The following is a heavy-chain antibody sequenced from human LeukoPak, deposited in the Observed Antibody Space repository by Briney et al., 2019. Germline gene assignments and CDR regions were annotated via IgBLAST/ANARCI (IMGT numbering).Heavy chain of an antibody. CDR3: ARDQGVVTAPPGDFDS. Sequence: SETLSLTCAVYGGSINSADYYWSWIRQPPGKGLEWIGYIYYTGGTYYNPSLKSRVNISIDTSKNQFSLKLSSVTAADTAVYYCARDQGVVTAPPGDFDSWGQGTLVTVSA. D-gene: IGHD2-21*02. J-gene: IGHJ4*02. CDR2: IYYTGGT. V-gene: IGHV4-30-4*01. CDR1: GGSINSADYY.